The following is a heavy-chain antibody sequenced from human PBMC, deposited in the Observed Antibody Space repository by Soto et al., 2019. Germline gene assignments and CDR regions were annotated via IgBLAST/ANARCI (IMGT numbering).Heavy chain of an antibody. Sequence: QVHLVQSGAEVKKPGASVKVSFKASGFRFTSYDITWVREAPGQGVEWMGWISAHNGNTKDAQNLQGRVTMSTDTSTSTAYMELGSLTSDDTAVYYCARDFTGWPPDGVDSWGQGTLVTVSS. CDR3: ARDFTGWPPDGVDS. D-gene: IGHD3-16*01. V-gene: IGHV1-18*01. J-gene: IGHJ4*02. CDR2: ISAHNGNT. CDR1: GFRFTSYD.